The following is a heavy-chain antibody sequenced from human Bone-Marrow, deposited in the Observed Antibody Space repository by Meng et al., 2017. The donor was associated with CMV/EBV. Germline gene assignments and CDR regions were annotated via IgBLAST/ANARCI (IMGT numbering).Heavy chain of an antibody. D-gene: IGHD2-2*01. CDR1: GFTFTSYA. CDR2: VSVSGDRR. V-gene: IGHV3-23*01. CDR3: ARDDCSSTSCHDAFDI. J-gene: IGHJ3*02. Sequence: GGSLRLSCAASGFTFTSYAMSWVRQAPGKGLEWVSSVSVSGDRRDYADSVKGRFTISRDNSENTLFLQMNSLRAEDTAVYYCARDDCSSTSCHDAFDIWGQGTMVTVSS.